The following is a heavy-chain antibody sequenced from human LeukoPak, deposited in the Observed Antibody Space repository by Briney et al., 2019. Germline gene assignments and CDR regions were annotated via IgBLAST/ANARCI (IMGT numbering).Heavy chain of an antibody. CDR1: GFTFSDHF. V-gene: IGHV3-72*01. Sequence: HSGGSLRLSCAASGFTFSDHFMDWVRQAPGKGLEWVGRTRDKANSYTTEYAASVKGRFTISRDDSKDSLYLQMNSLKTEDTAVYYCARDIRMGPAAMTGGYYYGIDVWGQGTTVTVSS. D-gene: IGHD2-2*01. CDR3: ARDIRMGPAAMTGGYYYGIDV. J-gene: IGHJ6*02. CDR2: TRDKANSYTT.